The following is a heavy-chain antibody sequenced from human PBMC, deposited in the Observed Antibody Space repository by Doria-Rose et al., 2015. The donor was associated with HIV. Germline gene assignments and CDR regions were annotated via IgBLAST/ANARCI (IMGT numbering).Heavy chain of an antibody. CDR2: IFSDDER. CDR3: ARIKSSRWYHKYYFDF. V-gene: IGHV2-26*01. CDR1: GVSLSSPGMG. Sequence: QVTLKESGPVLVKPTETLTLTCTVSGVSLSSPGMGVGWIRQPPGKALEWPANIFSDDERSHKTSLKSRLTISRGTSKSQVVLTMTDMDPVDTATYYCARIKSSRWYHKYYFDFWGQGTLVIVSA. D-gene: IGHD6-13*01. J-gene: IGHJ4*02.